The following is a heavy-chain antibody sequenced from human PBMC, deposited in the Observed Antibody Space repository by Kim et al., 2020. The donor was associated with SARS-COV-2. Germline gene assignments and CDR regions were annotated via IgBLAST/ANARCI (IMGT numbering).Heavy chain of an antibody. V-gene: IGHV3-13*05. D-gene: IGHD3-10*01. CDR3: ARAGYALGPYYYYGMDV. Sequence: GGSLRLSCAASGFTFSNYDMHWVRQATGKGLEWVSAIGSAGDPYYPGSVKGRFTISRENAKNSLYLQINSLRAEDTAVYYCARAGYALGPYYYYGMDVWGKGSTVTISS. J-gene: IGHJ6*04. CDR2: IGSAGDP. CDR1: GFTFSNYD.